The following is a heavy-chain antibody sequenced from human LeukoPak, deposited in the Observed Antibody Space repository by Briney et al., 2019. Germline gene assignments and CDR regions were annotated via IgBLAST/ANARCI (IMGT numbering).Heavy chain of an antibody. CDR2: INHSGSA. Sequence: SETLSLTCAVFGGSFSGYNWSWIRQPPGKGLEWIGEINHSGSANYNPSLKSRVTISVDTSKNQFSLKLSSVTAADTAVYYCARNAGDQDSWGQGTLVTVSS. V-gene: IGHV4-34*01. D-gene: IGHD2-2*01. CDR3: ARNAGDQDS. J-gene: IGHJ4*02. CDR1: GGSFSGYN.